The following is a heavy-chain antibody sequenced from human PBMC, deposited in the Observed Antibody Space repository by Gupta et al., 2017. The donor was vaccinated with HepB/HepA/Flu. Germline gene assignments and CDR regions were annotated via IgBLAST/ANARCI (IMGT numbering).Heavy chain of an antibody. CDR1: GDSITTNS. CDR2: IYPRGST. J-gene: IGHJ5*02. V-gene: IGHV4-4*07. Sequence: QVQLQESGPGLVKSSETLSLTCTVSGDSITTNSWTWIRQPAGKGLEWIGRIYPRGSTHYNPSLKSRLTMSGDTSKNQLSMRLSSVTAADTALDDCARGTNWFDPWGQGTLVTVYS. CDR3: ARGTNWFDP.